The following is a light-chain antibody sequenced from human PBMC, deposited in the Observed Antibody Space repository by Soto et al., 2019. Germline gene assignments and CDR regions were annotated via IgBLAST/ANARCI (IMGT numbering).Light chain of an antibody. CDR1: SSDVGGYNY. Sequence: QSVLTQPASVSGSPGQSITISCTGTSSDVGGYNYVSWYQHHPGKAPKLLIYDVSNRPSGVSNRFSGSKSDNTASLTISGLQPEDEVDYYCGAYTDINTCQLVSGTGTNVTDL. CDR3: GAYTDINTCQLV. V-gene: IGLV2-14*03. J-gene: IGLJ1*01. CDR2: DVS.